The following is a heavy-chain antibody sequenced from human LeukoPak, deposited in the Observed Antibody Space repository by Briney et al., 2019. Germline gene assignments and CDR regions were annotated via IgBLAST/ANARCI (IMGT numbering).Heavy chain of an antibody. CDR3: ARSNDFWSGHFDY. CDR1: GFTFSSYS. V-gene: IGHV3-48*01. CDR2: ISSSSSTI. J-gene: IGHJ4*02. D-gene: IGHD3-3*01. Sequence: GGSLRLSCTASGFTFSSYSMNWVRQAPGKGLEWVSYISSSSSTIYYADSVKGRFTISRDNAKNSLYLQMNSLRAEDTAVYYCARSNDFWSGHFDYWGQGSLVTVSS.